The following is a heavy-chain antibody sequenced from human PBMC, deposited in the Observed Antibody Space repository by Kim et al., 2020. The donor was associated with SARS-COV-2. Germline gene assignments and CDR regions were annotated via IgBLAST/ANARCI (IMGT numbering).Heavy chain of an antibody. V-gene: IGHV4-39*01. CDR1: GGSISSSSYY. CDR2: IYYSGST. Sequence: SETLSLTCTVSGGSISSSSYYWGWIRQPPGKGLEWIGSIYYSGSTYYNPSLKSRVTISVDTSKNQFSLKLSSVTAADTAVYYCASYDSSGYYYGSVDYWGQGTLVTVSS. J-gene: IGHJ4*02. CDR3: ASYDSSGYYYGSVDY. D-gene: IGHD3-22*01.